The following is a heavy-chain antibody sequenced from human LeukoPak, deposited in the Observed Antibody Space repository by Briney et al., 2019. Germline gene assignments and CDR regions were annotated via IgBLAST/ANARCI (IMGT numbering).Heavy chain of an antibody. Sequence: KASETLSLTCTVSGYSISSGYYWGWIRQPPGKGLEWIGSIYHSGSTYYNPSLKSRVTISVDTSKNQFPLKLSSVTAADTAVYYCARSTGYSYGSGFYWGQGTLVTVSS. CDR2: IYHSGST. CDR1: GYSISSGYY. CDR3: ARSTGYSYGSGFY. J-gene: IGHJ4*02. V-gene: IGHV4-38-2*02. D-gene: IGHD5-18*01.